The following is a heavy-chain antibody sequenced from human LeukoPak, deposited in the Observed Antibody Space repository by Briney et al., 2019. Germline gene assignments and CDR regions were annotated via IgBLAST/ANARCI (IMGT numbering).Heavy chain of an antibody. CDR3: AKQSYSNSWNNFDY. D-gene: IGHD6-13*01. CDR1: GFTFSNAW. CDR2: IKSKTDGGTT. J-gene: IGHJ4*02. Sequence: PGGSLRLSCAASGFTFSNAWMSWVRQAPGKGLEWVGRIKSKTDGGTTDYAAPVKGRFTISRDDSKNTLYLQMNSLKTEDTAVYYCAKQSYSNSWNNFDYWGQGTLVTVSS. V-gene: IGHV3-15*01.